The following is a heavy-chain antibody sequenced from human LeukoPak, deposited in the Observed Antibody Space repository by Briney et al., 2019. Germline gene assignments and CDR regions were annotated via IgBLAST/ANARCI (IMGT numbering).Heavy chain of an antibody. CDR2: LSGSGGST. J-gene: IGHJ6*02. CDR1: GFSFSSYA. D-gene: IGHD2-15*01. CDR3: AKRARYCSGGSCYYYYYGMDV. V-gene: IGHV3-23*01. Sequence: GGSLRLSCAASGFSFSSYAMSWVRQAPGKGLEWVSALSGSGGSTYYADSVKGRFTISRDNSKNTLYLQMNSLRAGDTAVYYCAKRARYCSGGSCYYYYYGMDVWGQGTTVTVSS.